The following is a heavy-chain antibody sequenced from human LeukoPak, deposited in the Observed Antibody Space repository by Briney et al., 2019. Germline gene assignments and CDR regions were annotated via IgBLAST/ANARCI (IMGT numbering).Heavy chain of an antibody. Sequence: GGSLRLSCAASGFTLSSYWMSWVRQAPGKGLEWVANIKQDGSEIDYVDSVKGRFTISRDNAKNSMLLQMDSLRAEDTAVYYCARADYGGNLFFDYWGQGALVTVSS. V-gene: IGHV3-7*04. CDR1: GFTLSSYW. CDR2: IKQDGSEI. D-gene: IGHD4-23*01. CDR3: ARADYGGNLFFDY. J-gene: IGHJ4*02.